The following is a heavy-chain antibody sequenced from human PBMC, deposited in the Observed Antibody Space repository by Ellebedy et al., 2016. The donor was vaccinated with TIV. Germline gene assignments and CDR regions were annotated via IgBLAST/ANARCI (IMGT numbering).Heavy chain of an antibody. J-gene: IGHJ4*02. CDR3: AVVDFC. CDR2: LSSDGSST. CDR1: GFTFSQYW. V-gene: IGHV3-74*01. Sequence: GESLKISCAASGFTFSQYWMHWVRQGPGKGLVWVSRLSSDGSSTWYADSVKGRFTFSRDNGQNTLYLQMNSLRVEDTAIYYCAVVDFCWGQGTLVTVSS. D-gene: IGHD2-15*01.